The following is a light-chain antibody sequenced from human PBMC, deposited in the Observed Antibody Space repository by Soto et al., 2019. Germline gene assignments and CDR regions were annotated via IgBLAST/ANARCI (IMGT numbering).Light chain of an antibody. V-gene: IGLV2-14*01. CDR2: EVT. J-gene: IGLJ1*01. Sequence: QSVPAQRASVSGSPGQSITISGTRTSSDVGGYNYVSWYQQHPGKAPKLMIYEVTNRPSGVSNRFSGSKSGNTASLTISGLQAEEEADYYCSSYTSRSTLVFGTGTKVTVL. CDR1: SSDVGGYNY. CDR3: SSYTSRSTLV.